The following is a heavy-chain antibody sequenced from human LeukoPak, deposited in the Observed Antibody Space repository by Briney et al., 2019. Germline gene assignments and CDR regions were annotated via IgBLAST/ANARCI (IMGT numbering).Heavy chain of an antibody. D-gene: IGHD2-21*01. CDR3: ARDPGLHSTNLWGAAFDI. Sequence: GASVKVSCKASGGTFSSYDISWVRQAPGQGLEWMGGIMPMFGTANYAQKFQGRVTITADKSTSTAYMELSSLRSEDTAVYYCARDPGLHSTNLWGAAFDIWGQGTMVTVSS. CDR2: IMPMFGTA. J-gene: IGHJ3*02. CDR1: GGTFSSYD. V-gene: IGHV1-69*06.